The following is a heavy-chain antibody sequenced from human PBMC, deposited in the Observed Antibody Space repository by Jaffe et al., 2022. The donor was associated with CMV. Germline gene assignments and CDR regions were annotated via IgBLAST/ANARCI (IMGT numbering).Heavy chain of an antibody. D-gene: IGHD3-3*01. Sequence: EVQLVQSGAEVKKPGESLRISCKGSGYSFTSYWISWVRQMPGKGLEWMGRIDPSDSYTNYSPSFQGHVTISADKSISTAYLQWSSLKASDTAMYYCARHRTIFGVVTDKSYYFDYWGQGTLVTVSS. CDR1: GYSFTSYW. J-gene: IGHJ4*02. CDR3: ARHRTIFGVVTDKSYYFDY. CDR2: IDPSDSYT. V-gene: IGHV5-10-1*03.